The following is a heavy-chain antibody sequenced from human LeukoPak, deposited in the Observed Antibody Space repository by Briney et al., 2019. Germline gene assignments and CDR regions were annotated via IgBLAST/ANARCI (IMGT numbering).Heavy chain of an antibody. CDR3: ARSEYYYGSGSYPPAEYAFDI. V-gene: IGHV4-59*02. Sequence: SETLSLTCTISGVPVTADYWSWIRQPPGKGLEWIGYIYHSGSTNYNPSLQSRVTISVDTSKNQFSLKLSSVTAADTAVYYCARSEYYYGSGSYPPAEYAFDIWGQGTMVTVSS. J-gene: IGHJ3*02. D-gene: IGHD3-10*01. CDR1: GVPVTADY. CDR2: IYHSGST.